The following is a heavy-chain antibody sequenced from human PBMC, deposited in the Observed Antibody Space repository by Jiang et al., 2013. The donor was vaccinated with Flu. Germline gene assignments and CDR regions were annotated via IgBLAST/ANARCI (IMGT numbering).Heavy chain of an antibody. Sequence: LLKPSETLSLTCTVSGGSISSSSYYWGWIRQPPGKGLEWIGSIYYSGSTYYNPSLKSRVTISVDTSKNQFSLKLSSVTAADTAVYYCARHRYDYDSFDYWGQGTLVTVSS. CDR2: IYYSGST. CDR3: ARHRYDYDSFDY. D-gene: IGHD3-22*01. CDR1: GGSISSSSYY. V-gene: IGHV4-39*01. J-gene: IGHJ4*02.